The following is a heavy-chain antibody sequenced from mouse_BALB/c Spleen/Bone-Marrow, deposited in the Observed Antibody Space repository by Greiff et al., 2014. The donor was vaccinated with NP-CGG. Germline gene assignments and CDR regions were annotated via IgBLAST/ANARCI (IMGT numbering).Heavy chain of an antibody. CDR2: INPGSGGT. CDR3: ARRDYSFAY. CDR1: GYAFTNYL. D-gene: IGHD2-13*01. J-gene: IGHJ3*01. V-gene: IGHV1-54*01. Sequence: QVQLQQSGAELVRPGTSVKVSCKASGYAFTNYLIEWVKQRPGLGLEWIGVINPGSGGTNYNEKFKGKATLTADKSSSTAYMQLSSLTSDDSAVYFCARRDYSFAYWGQGTLVTVSA.